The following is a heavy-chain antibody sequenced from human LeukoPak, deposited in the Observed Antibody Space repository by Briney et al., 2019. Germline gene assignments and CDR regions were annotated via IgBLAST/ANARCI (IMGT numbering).Heavy chain of an antibody. CDR2: ISSGSSYI. V-gene: IGHV3-21*01. J-gene: IGHJ4*02. D-gene: IGHD3-22*01. CDR1: GFTFSSSS. CDR3: ARMEYYYDSSGYYPEFDY. Sequence: GGSLRLSCAASGFTFSSSSMNWVRQAPGKGLEWVSSISSGSSYIYYADPLKGRFTVSRDNAKNSLYLQMNSLRAEDTAVYYCARMEYYYDSSGYYPEFDYWGQGTLVTVSS.